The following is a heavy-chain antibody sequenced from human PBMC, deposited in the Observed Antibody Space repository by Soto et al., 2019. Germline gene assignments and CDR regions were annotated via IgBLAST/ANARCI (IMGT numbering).Heavy chain of an antibody. CDR1: GFSLSNVRMG. D-gene: IGHD6-13*01. CDR2: IFSNDEK. V-gene: IGHV2-26*01. CDR3: ARTRLGMAAFGIRFDP. J-gene: IGHJ5*02. Sequence: SGPTLVNPTETLTLTCSVSGFSLSNVRMGVSWIRQPPGKALEWLAHIFSNDEKSYSTSLKSRLTISKDTSNSQVVLTMTDMDPVDTATYFCARTRLGMAAFGIRFDPWGPGTLVTVSS.